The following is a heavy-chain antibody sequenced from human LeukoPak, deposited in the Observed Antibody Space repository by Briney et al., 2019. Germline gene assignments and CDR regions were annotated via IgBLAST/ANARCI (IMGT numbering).Heavy chain of an antibody. V-gene: IGHV3-23*01. J-gene: IGHJ4*02. CDR1: RFIFSSYA. Sequence: PGGSLRLSCAASRFIFSSYAMSWVRQAPGKGLEWVSHISAGGRSTSYADSVKGRFTISRDNTKNSLHLQMNSLRAEDTAVYYCAGGSSWYDYWGQGALVTVSS. CDR3: AGGSSWYDY. D-gene: IGHD6-13*01. CDR2: ISAGGRST.